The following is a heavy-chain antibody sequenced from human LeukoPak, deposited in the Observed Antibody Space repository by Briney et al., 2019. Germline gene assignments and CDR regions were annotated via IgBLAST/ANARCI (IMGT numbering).Heavy chain of an antibody. D-gene: IGHD3-22*01. Sequence: GGSLRLSCAVSGFTFSNYAMSWVRQAPAKGLEWVSAIDGNGDSTYYADSVKGRFTISRDNSKNTLYLQMNSLRAEDTAVYYCAKVYGHYYDSSGYYYGWYFDLWGRGTLVTVSS. CDR1: GFTFSNYA. CDR3: AKVYGHYYDSSGYYYGWYFDL. J-gene: IGHJ2*01. V-gene: IGHV3-23*01. CDR2: IDGNGDST.